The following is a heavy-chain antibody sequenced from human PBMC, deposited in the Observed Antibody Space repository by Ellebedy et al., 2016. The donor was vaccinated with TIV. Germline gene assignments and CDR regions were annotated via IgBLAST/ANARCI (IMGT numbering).Heavy chain of an antibody. V-gene: IGHV1-18*01. D-gene: IGHD6-6*01. CDR3: ARVSVDVVIGYHYFYMDI. CDR1: GYTFTSFG. CDR2: ISAYNGDI. J-gene: IGHJ6*03. Sequence: ASVTVSCXASGYTFTSFGLSWLRQAPGQGLEWMGWISAYNGDINYAQNFQGRVAMTTDTATSTVYVDLRSLRSDDTAVYYCARVSVDVVIGYHYFYMDIWGKGTTVTVSS.